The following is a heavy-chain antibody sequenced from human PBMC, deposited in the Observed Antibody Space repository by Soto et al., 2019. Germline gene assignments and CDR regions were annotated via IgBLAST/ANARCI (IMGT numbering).Heavy chain of an antibody. J-gene: IGHJ1*01. D-gene: IGHD3-10*01. CDR1: GGSISIHH. CDR2: IYYCGST. V-gene: IGHV4-59*08. CDR3: ASQSSYGSGSYFYFQH. Sequence: NPSETLSLTCTVSGGSISIHHWSWIRQPPGKALEWIGYIYYCGSTNYNPSLKSRVTISVDTSKNQFSLKLSSVTAADAAVYYCASQSSYGSGSYFYFQHWGQGTMVTVSS.